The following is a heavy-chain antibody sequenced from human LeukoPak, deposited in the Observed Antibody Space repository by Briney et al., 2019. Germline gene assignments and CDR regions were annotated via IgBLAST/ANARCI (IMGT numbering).Heavy chain of an antibody. V-gene: IGHV4-61*02. Sequence: SETLSLTCTVSGGSISSGSYYWSWIQQPAGKGLEWIGRIYTSGSTNYNPSLKSRVTISVDTSKNQFSLKLSSVTAADTAVYYCARDPPSIAARPDGYYYYYMDVWGKGTTVTVSS. D-gene: IGHD6-6*01. J-gene: IGHJ6*03. CDR2: IYTSGST. CDR1: GGSISSGSYY. CDR3: ARDPPSIAARPDGYYYYYMDV.